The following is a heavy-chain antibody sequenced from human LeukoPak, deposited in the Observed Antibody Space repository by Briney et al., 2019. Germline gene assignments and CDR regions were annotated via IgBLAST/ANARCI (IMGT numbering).Heavy chain of an antibody. Sequence: ASVKVSCKASGGTFSSYAISWVRQAPGQGLEWMGGIIPIFGTASYAQKFQGRVTITTDESTSTAYMELSSLRSEDTAVYYCASGAITIFGVVQLDYWGQGTLSPSPQ. CDR3: ASGAITIFGVVQLDY. D-gene: IGHD3-3*01. V-gene: IGHV1-69*05. CDR2: IIPIFGTA. J-gene: IGHJ4*02. CDR1: GGTFSSYA.